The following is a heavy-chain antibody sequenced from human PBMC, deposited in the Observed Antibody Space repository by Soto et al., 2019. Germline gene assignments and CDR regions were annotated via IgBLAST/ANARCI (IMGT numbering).Heavy chain of an antibody. D-gene: IGHD6-19*01. V-gene: IGHV1-18*01. CDR3: ARGGGWYFLAASNYYMDV. CDR2: ISAYNGNT. J-gene: IGHJ6*03. Sequence: ASVKVSCKASGYTFTSYGISWVRQAPGQGLEWMGWISAYNGNTNYAQKLQGRVTMTTDTSTSTAYMELRSLRSDDTAVYYCARGGGWYFLAASNYYMDVWGKGTTVTVSS. CDR1: GYTFTSYG.